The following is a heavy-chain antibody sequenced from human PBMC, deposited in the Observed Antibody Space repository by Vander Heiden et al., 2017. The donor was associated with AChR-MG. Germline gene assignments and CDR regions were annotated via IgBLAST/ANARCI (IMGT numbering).Heavy chain of an antibody. Sequence: QVRLVESGGGEVPPGGSLSPPCAASGLTFDTHGMHWVRQAPGKGLEWVALIRHDGSNKFYADSVKGRFTVSRDNSKNMLYLQMNSLRAEDTAVYFCAKLWIITPGDYWGQGTLVTVSS. V-gene: IGHV3-30*02. J-gene: IGHJ4*02. D-gene: IGHD2-15*01. CDR3: AKLWIITPGDY. CDR1: GLTFDTHG. CDR2: IRHDGSNK.